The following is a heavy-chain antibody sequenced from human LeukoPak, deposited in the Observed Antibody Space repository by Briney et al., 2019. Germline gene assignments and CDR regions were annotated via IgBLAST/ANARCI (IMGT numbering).Heavy chain of an antibody. Sequence: GGSLRLSCATSGFTFSSYAMSWVRQAPGKGLEWVSTISGSGGSTYYADSVKGRFTISRDNSKNTLYLQMNSLRAEDTAVYYCARSYLGYDAFDIWGRGTMVTVSS. CDR3: ARSYLGYDAFDI. D-gene: IGHD6-25*01. J-gene: IGHJ3*02. CDR2: ISGSGGST. V-gene: IGHV3-23*01. CDR1: GFTFSSYA.